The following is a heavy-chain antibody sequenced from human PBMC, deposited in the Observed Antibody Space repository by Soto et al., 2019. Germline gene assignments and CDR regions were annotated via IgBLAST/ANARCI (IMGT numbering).Heavy chain of an antibody. CDR2: IYRTGST. CDR1: GGSISTYY. V-gene: IGHV4-59*01. CDR3: ARQIGDDPFDV. D-gene: IGHD3-3*01. Sequence: QMQLQESGPKLVKASETLSLTCTVSGGSISTYYWNWIRQSPGKGLEWIGYIYRTGSTHYNPSLNGRVAISLDTSRNRFSLKLNSVTAADTAVYFCARQIGDDPFDVWGQGTMVTVSS. J-gene: IGHJ3*01.